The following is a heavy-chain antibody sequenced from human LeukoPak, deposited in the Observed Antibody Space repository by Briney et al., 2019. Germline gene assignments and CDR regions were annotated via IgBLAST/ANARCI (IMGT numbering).Heavy chain of an antibody. CDR3: TTGYMTSAWRWGY. J-gene: IGHJ4*02. Sequence: ASVKVSCKVSGHTLTELSVHWVRQAPGKGLEWLGGFDIEDEKRWYERKFRGRVTVTEDTSIDTAYMELSGLTSDDTAVYFCTTGYMTSAWRWGYWGQGTLVVVSS. V-gene: IGHV1-24*01. CDR1: GHTLTELS. CDR2: FDIEDEKR. D-gene: IGHD1-1*01.